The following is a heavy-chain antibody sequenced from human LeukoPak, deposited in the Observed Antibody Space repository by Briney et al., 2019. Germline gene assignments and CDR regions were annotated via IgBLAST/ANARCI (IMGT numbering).Heavy chain of an antibody. D-gene: IGHD2-21*01. CDR2: ISAYNGNT. J-gene: IGHJ6*02. V-gene: IGHV1-18*01. Sequence: ASVKVSCTASGYTFTSYGISWVRQAPGQGLEWMGWISAYNGNTNYAQKLQGRVTMTTDTSTSTAYMELRSLRSDDTAVYYCARVTDLAYCGGDCYYYGMDVWGQGTTVTVSS. CDR3: ARVTDLAYCGGDCYYYGMDV. CDR1: GYTFTSYG.